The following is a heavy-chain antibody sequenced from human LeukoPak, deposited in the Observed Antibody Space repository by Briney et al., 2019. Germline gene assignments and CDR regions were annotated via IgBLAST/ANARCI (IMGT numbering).Heavy chain of an antibody. V-gene: IGHV3-23*01. CDR3: AKDGVLLWFGETYYFDY. D-gene: IGHD3-10*01. CDR1: GFTFSSYA. CDR2: ISGSGGST. J-gene: IGHJ4*02. Sequence: PGGSLRLPCAASGFTFSSYAMSWVRQAPGKGLEWVSAISGSGGSTYYADSVKGRFTISRDNSKNTLYLQMNSLRAEDTAVYYCAKDGVLLWFGETYYFDYWGQGTLVTVSS.